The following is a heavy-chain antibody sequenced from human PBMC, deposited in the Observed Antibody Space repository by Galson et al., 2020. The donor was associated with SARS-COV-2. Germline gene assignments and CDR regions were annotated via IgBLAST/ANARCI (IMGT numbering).Heavy chain of an antibody. V-gene: IGHV2-70*11. CDR1: GFSLSTSGMC. CDR3: ARTLLLDSSGYSFSLGYFDY. CDR2: IDWDDDK. D-gene: IGHD3-22*01. Sequence: SGPTLVKPTQTLTLTCTFSGFSLSTSGMCVSWIRQPPGKALEWLARIDWDDDKYYSTSLKTRLTISKDTSKNQVVLTMTNMDPVDTATYYCARTLLLDSSGYSFSLGYFDYWGQGTLVTVSS. J-gene: IGHJ4*02.